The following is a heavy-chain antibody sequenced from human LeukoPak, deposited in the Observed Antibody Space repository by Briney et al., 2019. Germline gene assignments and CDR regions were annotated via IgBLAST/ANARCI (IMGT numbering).Heavy chain of an antibody. CDR1: GFTFSSYG. D-gene: IGHD5-12*01. J-gene: IGHJ4*02. V-gene: IGHV3-33*01. CDR3: ARGPGYSGYDFCDY. Sequence: PGGSLRLSCAASGFTFSSYGMHWVRQAPGKGLEWVAVIWYDGSNKYYADSVKGRFTISRDNSKNTLYLQMNSLRAEDTAVYYCARGPGYSGYDFCDYWGQGTLVTVSS. CDR2: IWYDGSNK.